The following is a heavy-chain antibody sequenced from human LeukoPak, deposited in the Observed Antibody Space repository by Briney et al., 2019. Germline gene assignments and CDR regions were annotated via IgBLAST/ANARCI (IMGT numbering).Heavy chain of an antibody. V-gene: IGHV4-34*01. CDR3: ARGSSWSK. CDR1: GGSFSGYY. Sequence: SDTLSLTCAVCGGSFSGYYWSWIRQPPGKGLEWIGEINHSGSTNYNPSVKSRVTISVDTSKNQVSLKLSSMTAADTAVYYCARGSSWSKWGQGTLVTVSS. J-gene: IGHJ4*02. D-gene: IGHD6-13*01. CDR2: INHSGST.